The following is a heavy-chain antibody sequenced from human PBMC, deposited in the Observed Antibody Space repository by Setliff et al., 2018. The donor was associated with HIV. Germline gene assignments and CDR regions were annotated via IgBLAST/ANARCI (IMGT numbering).Heavy chain of an antibody. J-gene: IGHJ4*02. CDR1: GYTFTGYY. D-gene: IGHD3-3*01. V-gene: IGHV1-2*02. Sequence: ASVKVSCKASGYTFTGYYMHWVRQAPGQGLEWMGWINPNSGGTTYAQKFQGRVTMTRDTSISTAYMEVSRLGSDDTAVYYCARDRETVSISGVAVPYFDYWGQGTQVTVSS. CDR3: ARDRETVSISGVAVPYFDY. CDR2: INPNSGGT.